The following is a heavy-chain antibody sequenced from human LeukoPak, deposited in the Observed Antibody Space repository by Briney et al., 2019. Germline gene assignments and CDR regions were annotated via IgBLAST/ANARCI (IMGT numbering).Heavy chain of an antibody. V-gene: IGHV4-39*07. CDR3: ARLRVSGSYLYYFDY. CDR2: VYYSGST. Sequence: SETLSLTCTVSGDSMSSSSFYWGWIRQPPGKGLEWIGSVYYSGSTYYNPSLKSRVTISVDTSKNQFSLKLNSVTAADTAVYYCARLRVSGSYLYYFDYWGQGTLVTVSS. CDR1: GDSMSSSSFY. J-gene: IGHJ4*02. D-gene: IGHD1-26*01.